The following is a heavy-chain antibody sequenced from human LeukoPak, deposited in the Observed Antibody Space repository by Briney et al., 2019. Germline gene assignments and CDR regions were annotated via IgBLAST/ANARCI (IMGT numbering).Heavy chain of an antibody. D-gene: IGHD4-23*01. J-gene: IGHJ4*02. V-gene: IGHV3-7*01. Sequence: GGSLRLPCAASGFTFSSSWMAWVRQAPGKGLEWVANIKHDGSTKHSVDSVTGRFTISRDNAKNSLYLQMNSLRAEDTAVYYCARDADGNLDHWGQGTLVTVSS. CDR1: GFTFSSSW. CDR3: ARDADGNLDH. CDR2: IKHDGSTK.